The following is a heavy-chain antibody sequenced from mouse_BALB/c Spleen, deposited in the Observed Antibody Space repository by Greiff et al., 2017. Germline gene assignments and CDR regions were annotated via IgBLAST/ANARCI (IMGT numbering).Heavy chain of an antibody. CDR2: ISSGGSYT. J-gene: IGHJ3*01. CDR3: ARKEGWF. D-gene: IGHD1-1*02. CDR1: GFTFSSYA. V-gene: IGHV5-9-4*01. Sequence: EVHLVESGGGLVKPGGSLKLSCAASGFTFSSYAMSWVRQSPEKRLEWVAEISSGGSYTYYPDTVTGRFTISRDNAKNTLYLEMSSLRSEDTAMYYCARKEGWFWGQGTLVTVSA.